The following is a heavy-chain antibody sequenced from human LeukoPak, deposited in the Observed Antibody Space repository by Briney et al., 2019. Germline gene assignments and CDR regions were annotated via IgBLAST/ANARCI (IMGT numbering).Heavy chain of an antibody. CDR2: ISSSSYI. CDR3: AKRLTGYNSGGHDAFDI. J-gene: IGHJ3*02. CDR1: GFPFSSYS. D-gene: IGHD6-19*01. V-gene: IGHV3-21*04. Sequence: GGPLRLSCAASGFPFSSYSMNWVRQAPGKGLEWVSSISSSSYIYYADPGKGRFTIYRDNAKNSLYLQMNSLRAEDTAVYYCAKRLTGYNSGGHDAFDIWGQGTMVTVSS.